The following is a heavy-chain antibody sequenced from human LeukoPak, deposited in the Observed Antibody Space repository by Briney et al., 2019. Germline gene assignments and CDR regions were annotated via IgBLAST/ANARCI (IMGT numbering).Heavy chain of an antibody. CDR3: ARSYSSSWYEYYFDY. CDR2: IYPGDSDT. Sequence: PGESLNISCKGSGYSFTSYWIGWVRQMPGKGLEWMGIIYPGDSDTRYSPSFQGQVTISADKSISTAYLQWSSLKASDTAMYYCARSYSSSWYEYYFDYWGQGTLVTVSS. CDR1: GYSFTSYW. V-gene: IGHV5-51*01. D-gene: IGHD6-13*01. J-gene: IGHJ4*02.